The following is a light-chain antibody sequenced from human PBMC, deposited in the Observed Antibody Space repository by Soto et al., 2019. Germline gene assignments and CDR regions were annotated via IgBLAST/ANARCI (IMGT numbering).Light chain of an antibody. CDR1: QSISSY. CDR2: AAS. V-gene: IGKV1-39*01. CDR3: QQSYTTPLT. J-gene: IGKJ4*01. Sequence: DIQMTQSPSSLSASVGDRVTITCRASQSISSYLNWYQQKPGKAPNLLIYAASTLQSGVPSRFSGSGSGTDFTLTIRSLQPEDFATYYCQQSYTTPLTFGGGTKVEFK.